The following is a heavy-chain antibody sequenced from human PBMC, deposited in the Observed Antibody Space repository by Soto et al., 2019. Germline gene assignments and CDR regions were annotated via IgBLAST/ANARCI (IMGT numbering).Heavy chain of an antibody. CDR3: AKGPHTNVGWPYYFES. D-gene: IGHD6-19*01. CDR2: SSPRGDTI. J-gene: IGHJ4*02. V-gene: IGHV3-48*02. Sequence: GGSLRLSCVASGFSLANYPMKWVRQTPGKGLEWISYSSPRGDTIYYADSVEGRFTISRDNARNSLSLHMSSLRDEDSALYYCAKGPHTNVGWPYYFESWGQGVPVTVSS. CDR1: GFSLANYP.